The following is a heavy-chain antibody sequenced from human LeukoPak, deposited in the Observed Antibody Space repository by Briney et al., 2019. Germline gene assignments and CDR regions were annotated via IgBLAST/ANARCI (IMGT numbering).Heavy chain of an antibody. CDR3: AKAPLGTSGFDY. D-gene: IGHD4-23*01. J-gene: IGHJ4*02. CDR1: GFTFDDYA. CDR2: ISWNSGSI. V-gene: IGHV3-9*01. Sequence: PGRSLRLSCAASGFTFDDYAMHWVRQAPGKGLEWVSGISWNSGSIGYADSVKGRFTISRDNAKNSLYLQMNSLRAEDTALYYCAKAPLGTSGFDYWGQGTLVTVSS.